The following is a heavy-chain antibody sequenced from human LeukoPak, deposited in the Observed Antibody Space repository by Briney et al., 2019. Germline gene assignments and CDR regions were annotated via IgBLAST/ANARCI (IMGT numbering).Heavy chain of an antibody. V-gene: IGHV1-69*13. CDR2: IIPIFGTA. CDR1: GGTFSSYA. D-gene: IGHD3-10*01. J-gene: IGHJ5*02. CDR3: ARDSWDYGSGSYYNASFLWFDP. Sequence: ASVKVSCKASGGTFSSYAISWVRQAPGQGLEWMGGIIPIFGTANYAQKFQGRVTITADESTSTAYMELSSLRSEDTAVYYCARDSWDYGSGSYYNASFLWFDPWGQGTLVTVSS.